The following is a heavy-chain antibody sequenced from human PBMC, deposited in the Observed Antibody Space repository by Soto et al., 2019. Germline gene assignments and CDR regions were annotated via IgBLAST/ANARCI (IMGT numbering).Heavy chain of an antibody. CDR3: AKGGHYYDNGGYQKYFDY. D-gene: IGHD3-22*01. Sequence: EVQLVESGGGLVQPGMSLRLSCAASGFTFDEYAIHWVRQAPGKGLEWVSGISWSSGIIGYADSVKGRFTISRDNAKKSLYLQMNSLRAEDTALYYCAKGGHYYDNGGYQKYFDYWGQGTLVTVSS. V-gene: IGHV3-9*01. CDR1: GFTFDEYA. CDR2: ISWSSGII. J-gene: IGHJ4*02.